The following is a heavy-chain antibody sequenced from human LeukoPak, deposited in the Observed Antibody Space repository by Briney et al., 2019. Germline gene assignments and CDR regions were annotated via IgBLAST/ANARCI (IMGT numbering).Heavy chain of an antibody. D-gene: IGHD3-16*01. J-gene: IGHJ4*02. CDR2: INHSGST. CDR3: ARGLFSTLGY. Sequence: SETLSLTCAVYGGSFSGYYWSWIRQPPGKGLEWIGEINHSGSTNYNPSLKSRVTISVDTSKNQFSLKLSSVTAADTAVYYCARGLFSTLGYWGQGTLVTVSS. CDR1: GGSFSGYY. V-gene: IGHV4-34*01.